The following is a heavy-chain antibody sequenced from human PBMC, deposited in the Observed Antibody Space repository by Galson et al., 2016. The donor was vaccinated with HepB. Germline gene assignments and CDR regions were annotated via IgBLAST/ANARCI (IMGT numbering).Heavy chain of an antibody. CDR2: IGGSGANT. J-gene: IGHJ4*02. D-gene: IGHD3-22*01. V-gene: IGHV3-23*01. Sequence: SLRLSCAVSGFTFSNYAMSWVRQAPGKGLEWVSSIGGSGANTYYADSVKGRFTISRDNSKNTLYLQMNGLRAEDTAVYYCAKDLDPYDSGGFYYPDYWGRGTLVIVAS. CDR1: GFTFSNYA. CDR3: AKDLDPYDSGGFYYPDY.